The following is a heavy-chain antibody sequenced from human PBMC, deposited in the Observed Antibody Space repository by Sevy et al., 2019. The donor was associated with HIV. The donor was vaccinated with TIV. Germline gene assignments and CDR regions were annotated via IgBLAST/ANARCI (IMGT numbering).Heavy chain of an antibody. CDR3: AKGDFDSGSWCWFDP. V-gene: IGHV3-23*01. D-gene: IGHD3-10*01. CDR1: GFTFSNYV. CDR2: ISGSGGSGDKT. Sequence: GGSLRLSCAASGFTFSNYVMNWVRQAPGKGLEWVSGISGSGGSGDKTNYADSVKDRFTISRDDSKNSLYLQLNSLRAEDTAVYYCAKGDFDSGSWCWFDPWGQGTLVTVSS. J-gene: IGHJ5*02.